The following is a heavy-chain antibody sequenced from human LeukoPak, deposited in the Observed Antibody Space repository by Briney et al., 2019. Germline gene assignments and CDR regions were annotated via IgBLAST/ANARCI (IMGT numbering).Heavy chain of an antibody. V-gene: IGHV4-59*12. D-gene: IGHD5-24*01. CDR1: GGSISSFY. J-gene: IGHJ4*02. CDR3: ARDSRRDGYNLVY. CDR2: IYYTGST. Sequence: SETLSLTCTVSGGSISSFYWSWIRQPPGKGLEWIGYIYYTGSTNYNSSLKSRVTISRDTSKNEFSLKLSSVTAADTAVYYCARDSRRDGYNLVYWGRGTLVTVSS.